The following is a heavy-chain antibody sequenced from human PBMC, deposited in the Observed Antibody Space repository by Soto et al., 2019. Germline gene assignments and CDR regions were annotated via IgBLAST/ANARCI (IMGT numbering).Heavy chain of an antibody. J-gene: IGHJ6*02. CDR1: GGTFSSYA. CDR3: ARAWELRGHYYYGMDV. D-gene: IGHD1-26*01. CDR2: IIPIFGTA. V-gene: IGHV1-69*13. Sequence: ASVKVSCKASGGTFSSYAISWVRQAPGQGLEWMGGIIPIFGTANYAQKFQGRVTITADESTSTAYMELSSLRSEDTAVYYCARAWELRGHYYYGMDVWGQGTTVTVSS.